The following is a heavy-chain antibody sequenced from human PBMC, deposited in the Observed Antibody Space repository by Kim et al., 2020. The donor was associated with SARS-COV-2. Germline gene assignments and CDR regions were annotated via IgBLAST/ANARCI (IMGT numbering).Heavy chain of an antibody. CDR3: ARGMDCSFGMDG. D-gene: IGHD2-8*01. CDR2: ISSTSAYI. CDR1: GFSLGDFY. Sequence: GGSLRLSCAASGFSLGDFYMPWVRQAPGKGLEWVSYISSTSAYIYYADSVKGRFTISRDNAKNSLYLQMNSLRADDTALYYCARGMDCSFGMDGWGQWT. J-gene: IGHJ6*02. V-gene: IGHV3-11*05.